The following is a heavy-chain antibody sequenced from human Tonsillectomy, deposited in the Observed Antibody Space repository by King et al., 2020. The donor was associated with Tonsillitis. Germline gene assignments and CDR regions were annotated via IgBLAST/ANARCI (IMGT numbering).Heavy chain of an antibody. CDR3: ARGGLRGYYDSSGYYHYYYGMDV. D-gene: IGHD3-22*01. Sequence: QLVQSGAEVKKPGASVKVSCKASGYTFTSYGISWVRQAPGQGLEWMGWISAYNGNTNYAQKLQGRITMTTDTSTSTAYMELRSLRSDDTAVYYCARGGLRGYYDSSGYYHYYYGMDVWGQGTTVTVSS. J-gene: IGHJ6*02. CDR2: ISAYNGNT. CDR1: GYTFTSYG. V-gene: IGHV1-18*01.